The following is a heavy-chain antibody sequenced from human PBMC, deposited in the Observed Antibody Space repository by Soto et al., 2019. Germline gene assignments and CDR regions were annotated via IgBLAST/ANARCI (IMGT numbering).Heavy chain of an antibody. CDR1: GGSISSYY. D-gene: IGHD5-12*01. V-gene: IGHV4-59*01. Sequence: SETLSLTCTVSGGSISSYYWSWIRQPPGKGLEWIGYIYYSGSTNYNPSLQSRVTISVDTSKNQFSLKLGSVTAADTAVYYCARVTGGYFNWFDPWGQGTLVTVSS. CDR3: ARVTGGYFNWFDP. J-gene: IGHJ5*02. CDR2: IYYSGST.